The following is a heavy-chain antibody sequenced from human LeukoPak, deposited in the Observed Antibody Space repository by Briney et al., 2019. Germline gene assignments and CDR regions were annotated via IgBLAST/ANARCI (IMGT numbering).Heavy chain of an antibody. CDR3: AIGRGGQQLGDY. V-gene: IGHV5-51*01. CDR1: EYSFPTYC. J-gene: IGHJ4*02. D-gene: IGHD6-13*01. CDR2: IYPDDSDT. Sequence: GESLKISCKHSEYSFPTYCIGWVRQMPGKGLEWMGIIYPDDSDTRYSPSFQGQVTISADKSITTAYLQWSSLKASDTTMYYCAIGRGGQQLGDYWGQGTLVTVSS.